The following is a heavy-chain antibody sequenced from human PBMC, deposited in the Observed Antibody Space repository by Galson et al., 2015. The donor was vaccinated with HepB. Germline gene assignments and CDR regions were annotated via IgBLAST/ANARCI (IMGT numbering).Heavy chain of an antibody. D-gene: IGHD2-15*01. CDR1: GGSFSGYY. CDR3: ARVNRGYCSGGSCYVYYYYYYMDV. CDR2: INHSGST. Sequence: SETLSLTCAVYGGSFSGYYWSWIRQPPGKGLEWIGEINHSGSTNYNPSLKSRVTISVDTSKNQFSLKLSSVTAADTAVYYCARVNRGYCSGGSCYVYYYYYYMDVWGKGTTVTVSS. V-gene: IGHV4-34*01. J-gene: IGHJ6*03.